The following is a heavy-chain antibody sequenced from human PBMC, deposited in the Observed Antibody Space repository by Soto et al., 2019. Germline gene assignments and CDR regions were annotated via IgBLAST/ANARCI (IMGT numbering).Heavy chain of an antibody. V-gene: IGHV1-69*13. Sequence: GASVKVSCKASGGTFSSYAISWVRQAPGQGLEWMGGIIPIFGTANYAQKFQGRVTITADESTSTAYMELSSLRSEDTAVYYCARDGYGGNSDAFDIWGQGTMVTVSS. CDR3: ARDGYGGNSDAFDI. J-gene: IGHJ3*02. CDR2: IIPIFGTA. CDR1: GGTFSSYA. D-gene: IGHD4-17*01.